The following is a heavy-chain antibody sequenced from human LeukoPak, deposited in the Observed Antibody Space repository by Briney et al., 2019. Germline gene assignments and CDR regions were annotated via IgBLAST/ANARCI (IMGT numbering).Heavy chain of an antibody. Sequence: ASVKVSCKASGYTFTGYYMHWVRQAPGQGLEWMGWINPNSGGTNYAQKFQGRVTMTGDTSISTAYMELSRLRSDDTAVYYCARGRIAARPLDYWGQGTLVTVSS. CDR2: INPNSGGT. V-gene: IGHV1-2*02. CDR1: GYTFTGYY. CDR3: ARGRIAARPLDY. J-gene: IGHJ4*02. D-gene: IGHD6-6*01.